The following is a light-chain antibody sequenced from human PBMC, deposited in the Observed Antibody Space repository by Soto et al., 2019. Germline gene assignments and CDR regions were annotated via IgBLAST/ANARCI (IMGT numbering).Light chain of an antibody. Sequence: DIQMTQSPSTLSRSVGDRFTITFRASQTIRSGLAWYQQKPGKAPKLLIYKASTLKSGVPSRFSGSGSGTEFTLTISSLQPDDFATYYCQHYNSYSEAFGQGTKVDIK. CDR1: QTIRSG. CDR3: QHYNSYSEA. CDR2: KAS. V-gene: IGKV1-5*03. J-gene: IGKJ1*01.